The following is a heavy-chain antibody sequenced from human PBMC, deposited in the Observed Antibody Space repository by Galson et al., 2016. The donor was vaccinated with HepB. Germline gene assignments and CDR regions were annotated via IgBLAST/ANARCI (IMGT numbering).Heavy chain of an antibody. CDR3: AGDGSDNKWFFY. J-gene: IGHJ4*02. Sequence: ETLSLTCTVSGGSVGNTFYYWGWIRQPPGKGLEWIGNVYYSGTIDYNPSLQSRVTMSVDRSKYHLSLRLASVTAADTAVYYCAGDGSDNKWFFYWGQGTLVTVSS. CDR2: VYYSGTI. D-gene: IGHD3-22*01. V-gene: IGHV4-39*02. CDR1: GGSVGNTFYY.